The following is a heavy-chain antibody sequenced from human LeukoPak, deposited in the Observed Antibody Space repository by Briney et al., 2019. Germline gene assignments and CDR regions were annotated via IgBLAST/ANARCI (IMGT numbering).Heavy chain of an antibody. J-gene: IGHJ5*02. CDR1: GGSISSYY. CDR2: IYYSGST. D-gene: IGHD2-2*01. Sequence: SETLSLTCTVSGGSISSYYWSWIRQPPGKGLEWIGYIYYSGSTNYNPSLKSRVTISVDTSKNQFSLKLSSVTAADTAVYYCARVVPAVRRFDPWGQGTLVTVSS. CDR3: ARVVPAVRRFDP. V-gene: IGHV4-59*01.